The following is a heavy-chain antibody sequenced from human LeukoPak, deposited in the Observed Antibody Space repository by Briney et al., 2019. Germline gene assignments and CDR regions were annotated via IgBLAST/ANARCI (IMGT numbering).Heavy chain of an antibody. CDR3: AKGGWSTYYFDY. V-gene: IGHV3-23*01. D-gene: IGHD6-19*01. J-gene: IGHJ4*02. CDR2: ISGSGGST. CDR1: GFTFSSYA. Sequence: PGGSLRLSCAASGFTFSSYAMNWVRQAPGKGLEWVSAISGSGGSTYYADSVKGRFTISRDNSKNTLYLQMNSLRAEDTAVYYCAKGGWSTYYFDYWGQGTLVTVSS.